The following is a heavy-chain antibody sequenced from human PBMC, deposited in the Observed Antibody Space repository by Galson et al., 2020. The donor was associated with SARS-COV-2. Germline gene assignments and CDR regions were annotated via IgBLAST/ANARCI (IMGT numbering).Heavy chain of an antibody. CDR2: IIPILGIA. CDR1: GGTFSSYT. V-gene: IGHV1-69*02. Sequence: ASVKVSCKASGGTFSSYTISWVRQAPGQGLEWMGRIIPILGIANYAQKFQGRVTITADKSTSTAYMELSSLRSEDTAVYYCASSRYCTNGVCSARYYYYYYMDVWGKGTTVTVSS. D-gene: IGHD2-8*01. CDR3: ASSRYCTNGVCSARYYYYYYMDV. J-gene: IGHJ6*03.